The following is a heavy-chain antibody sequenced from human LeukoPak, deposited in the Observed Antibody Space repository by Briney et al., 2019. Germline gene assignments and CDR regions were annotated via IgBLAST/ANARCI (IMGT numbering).Heavy chain of an antibody. V-gene: IGHV1-8*01. CDR1: GYTFTSYD. CDR3: ARVGTAARKYYYYYMDV. CDR2: MNPNSGNT. D-gene: IGHD6-6*01. J-gene: IGHJ6*03. Sequence: ASVKVSCKASGYTFTSYDIDWVRQATGQGLEWMGWMNPNSGNTGYAQKFQGRVTMTRNTSISTAYMELSSLRSEDTAVYYCARVGTAARKYYYYYMDVWGKGTTVTVSS.